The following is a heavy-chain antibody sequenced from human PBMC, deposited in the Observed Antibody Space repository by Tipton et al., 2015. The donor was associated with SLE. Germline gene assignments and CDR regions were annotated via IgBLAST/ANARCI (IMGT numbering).Heavy chain of an antibody. CDR2: VNHSGGT. J-gene: IGHJ4*02. Sequence: TLSLTCTVSGYSINNGYYWSWIRQPPGKGLEWIGEVNHSGGTNYNPSLKSRVTIFVDTSKNQFSLKLSSVTAADTAVYYCARGWDYNFWSGYADYWGQGTLVTVSS. D-gene: IGHD3-3*01. CDR3: ARGWDYNFWSGYADY. V-gene: IGHV4-34*01. CDR1: GYSINNGYY.